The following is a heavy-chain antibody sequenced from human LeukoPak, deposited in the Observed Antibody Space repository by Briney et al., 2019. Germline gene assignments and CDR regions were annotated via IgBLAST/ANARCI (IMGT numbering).Heavy chain of an antibody. CDR1: GLTFSSYW. CDR3: ARGSRGYSYGSFDY. Sequence: GGSLRLSCAASGLTFSSYWMRWVRQAPGKGLVWVSRINSDGSSTSYADSVRGRFTISRDNAKNTLYLQMNSLRAEDTAVYYCARGSRGYSYGSFDYWGQGTLVTVSS. CDR2: INSDGSST. V-gene: IGHV3-74*01. J-gene: IGHJ4*02. D-gene: IGHD5-18*01.